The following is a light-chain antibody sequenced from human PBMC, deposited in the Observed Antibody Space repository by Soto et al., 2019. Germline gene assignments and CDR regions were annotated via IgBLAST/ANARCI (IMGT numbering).Light chain of an antibody. Sequence: QSVLTQPRSVSESPGQSVTISCTGTSSDVGGYNYVSWYQHHPGKAPKLMIYDVSKRPSGVTDRFSGSKSGNRASLTISGLQAEDEADYYCCSYAGSYSVVFGGGTKVTVL. V-gene: IGLV2-11*01. CDR2: DVS. J-gene: IGLJ2*01. CDR3: CSYAGSYSVV. CDR1: SSDVGGYNY.